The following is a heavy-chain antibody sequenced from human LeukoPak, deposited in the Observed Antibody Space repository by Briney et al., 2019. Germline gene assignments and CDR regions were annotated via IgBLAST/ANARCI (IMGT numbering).Heavy chain of an antibody. J-gene: IGHJ5*02. V-gene: IGHV4-34*01. Sequence: SETLSLTCAVYGGSFSGYYWSWIRQPPGKGLEWIGEINHSGSTNYNPSLKSRVTISVDTSKNQFSLKLSSVTAADTAVYYCARGYYCSSTSCYSYPFDPWGQGTLVTVSS. D-gene: IGHD2-2*02. CDR1: GGSFSGYY. CDR2: INHSGST. CDR3: ARGYYCSSTSCYSYPFDP.